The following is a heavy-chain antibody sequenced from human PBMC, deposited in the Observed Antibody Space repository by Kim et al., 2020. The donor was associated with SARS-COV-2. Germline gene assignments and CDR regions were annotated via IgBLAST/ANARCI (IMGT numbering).Heavy chain of an antibody. J-gene: IGHJ6*02. Sequence: SVKGRFTISRDNSKNTLYLQMSSLRAEDTAVYYCARDLIDIASRPAGMDVWGQGTTVTVSS. CDR3: ARDLIDIASRPAGMDV. V-gene: IGHV3-30*07. D-gene: IGHD3-22*01.